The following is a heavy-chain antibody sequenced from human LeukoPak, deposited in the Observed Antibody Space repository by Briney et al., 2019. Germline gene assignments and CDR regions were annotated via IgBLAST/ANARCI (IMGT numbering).Heavy chain of an antibody. V-gene: IGHV1-69*06. CDR1: GGTFSSYA. CDR2: IIPMFGTA. CDR3: AREGGYDSSGYYPEYFQH. J-gene: IGHJ1*01. Sequence: SVNVSCKASGGTFSSYAISWVRQAPGQGLEWMGRIIPMFGTANYAQKFQGRVTITADKSTSTAYMELSSLRSEDTAVYYCAREGGYDSSGYYPEYFQHWGQGTLVTVSS. D-gene: IGHD3-22*01.